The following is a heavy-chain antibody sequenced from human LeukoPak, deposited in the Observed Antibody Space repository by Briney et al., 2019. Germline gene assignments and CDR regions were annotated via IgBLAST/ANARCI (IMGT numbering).Heavy chain of an antibody. CDR2: ISPYNGNT. J-gene: IGHJ3*01. Sequence: ASVKVSCKASGYSFSDNGLNWVRRAPGQGLEWMGWISPYNGNTKYVENLEGRVTMTTDASTNTAYMELRSLTSDDTAVYYCAREGLGEYMAHDAFDLWGQGTMVIVSS. CDR3: AREGLGEYMAHDAFDL. CDR1: GYSFSDNG. V-gene: IGHV1-18*04. D-gene: IGHD3-16*01.